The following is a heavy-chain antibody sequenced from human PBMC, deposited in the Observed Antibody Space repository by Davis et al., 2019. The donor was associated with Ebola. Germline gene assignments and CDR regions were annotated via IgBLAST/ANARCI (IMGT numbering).Heavy chain of an antibody. Sequence: SETLSLTCAVSGGSISSSTYYWGWIRQPPGKGPEWIGSIYNSVSTYYNPSLESRVTISVDTSKNQLSLKLTSVTATDTAVYYCARPVSPGYTYGYYYYDMDVWGQGTTVTVSS. V-gene: IGHV4-39*01. CDR2: IYNSVST. D-gene: IGHD5-18*01. CDR3: ARPVSPGYTYGYYYYDMDV. CDR1: GGSISSSTYY. J-gene: IGHJ6*02.